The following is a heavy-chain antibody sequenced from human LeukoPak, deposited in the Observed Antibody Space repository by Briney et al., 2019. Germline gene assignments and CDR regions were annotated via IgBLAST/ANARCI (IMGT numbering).Heavy chain of an antibody. CDR2: IYYSGST. V-gene: IGHV4-59*01. Sequence: SETLSLTCTVSGGSISSYYWSWIRQPPGKGLEWIGYIYYSGSTNCNPTLKSRVTISVDTSKNQFSLKLSSVTAADTAVYYCARDRNYYGSGSYYVAWFDPWGQGTLVTVSS. D-gene: IGHD3-10*01. CDR1: GGSISSYY. J-gene: IGHJ5*02. CDR3: ARDRNYYGSGSYYVAWFDP.